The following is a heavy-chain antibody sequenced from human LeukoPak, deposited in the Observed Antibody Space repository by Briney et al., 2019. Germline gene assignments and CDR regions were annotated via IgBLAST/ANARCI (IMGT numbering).Heavy chain of an antibody. V-gene: IGHV3-30*02. Sequence: GGSLRLSCAASGFTFISYGMHWVRQAPGKGLESVAFIRYDGSNKYYADSVKGRFTVSRDNSKNTLYLQMKSLRAEDTAVYYCAKGGGYEAQYYYYYMDVWGKGTTVTISS. CDR3: AKGGGYEAQYYYYYMDV. J-gene: IGHJ6*03. CDR2: IRYDGSNK. CDR1: GFTFISYG. D-gene: IGHD5-12*01.